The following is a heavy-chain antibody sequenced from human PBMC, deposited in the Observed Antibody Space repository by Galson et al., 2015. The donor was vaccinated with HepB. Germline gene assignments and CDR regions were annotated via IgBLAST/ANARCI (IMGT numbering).Heavy chain of an antibody. D-gene: IGHD4-17*01. Sequence: SETLSLTCAVYGGSFSGYYWSWIRQPPGKGLEWIGEINHSGSTNYNPSLKSRVTISVDTSKNQFSLKLSSVTAADTAVYYCARGFPDYGDYGYYYYGMDVWGQGTTVTVSS. CDR2: INHSGST. V-gene: IGHV4-34*01. J-gene: IGHJ6*02. CDR3: ARGFPDYGDYGYYYYGMDV. CDR1: GGSFSGYY.